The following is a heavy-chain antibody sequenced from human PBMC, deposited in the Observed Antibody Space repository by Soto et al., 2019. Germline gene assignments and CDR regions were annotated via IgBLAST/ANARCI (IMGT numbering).Heavy chain of an antibody. J-gene: IGHJ3*02. CDR3: ARDYAVVAATPSAFDI. V-gene: IGHV1-69*04. CDR1: GGTFSSYT. CDR2: IIPILGIA. D-gene: IGHD2-15*01. Sequence: ASVKVSCKASGGTFSSYTISWVRQAPGQGLEWMGRIIPILGIANYAQKFQGRVTITADKSTSTAYMELSSLRSEDTAVYYCARDYAVVAATPSAFDIWGQGTMVTVSS.